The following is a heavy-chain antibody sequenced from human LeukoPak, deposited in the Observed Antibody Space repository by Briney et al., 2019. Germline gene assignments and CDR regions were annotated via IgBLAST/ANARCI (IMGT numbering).Heavy chain of an antibody. J-gene: IGHJ4*02. CDR1: GFIFSSYT. Sequence: PGRSLRLSCAASGFIFSSYTMIWVRQAPGKGLEWVSSIGSSSTYIYYADSVKGRFTVSRDNAEDSVYLQMNSLRVEDTAVYYCARDVDFSFDYWGQGILVTVSS. CDR3: ARDVDFSFDY. D-gene: IGHD3/OR15-3a*01. V-gene: IGHV3-21*01. CDR2: IGSSSTYI.